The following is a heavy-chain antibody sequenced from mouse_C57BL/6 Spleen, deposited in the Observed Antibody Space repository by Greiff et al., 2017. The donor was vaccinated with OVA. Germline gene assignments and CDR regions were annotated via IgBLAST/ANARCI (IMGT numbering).Heavy chain of an antibody. V-gene: IGHV1-81*01. Sequence: VQLQQSGAELARPGASVKLSCKASGYTFTSYGISWVKQRTGQGLEWIGEIYPRSGNTYYNEKFKGKATLTADKSSSTAYTELRSLTSEDSAVYFCARGELGPYYLDYWGQGTTLTVSS. CDR3: ARGELGPYYLDY. J-gene: IGHJ2*01. CDR1: GYTFTSYG. D-gene: IGHD4-1*01. CDR2: IYPRSGNT.